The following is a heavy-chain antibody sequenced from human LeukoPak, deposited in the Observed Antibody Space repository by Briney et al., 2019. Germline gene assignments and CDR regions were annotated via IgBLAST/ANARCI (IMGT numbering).Heavy chain of an antibody. CDR3: AGGEFLFDY. CDR2: INHSGST. V-gene: IGHV4-34*01. Sequence: PSETLSLTCAVYGVSFSGYYWSWIRQPPGKGLEWIGEINHSGSTNYNPSLKSRVTISVDTSKNQFSLKLSSVTAADTAVYYCAGGEFLFDYWGQGTLVTVSS. D-gene: IGHD3-10*01. CDR1: GVSFSGYY. J-gene: IGHJ4*02.